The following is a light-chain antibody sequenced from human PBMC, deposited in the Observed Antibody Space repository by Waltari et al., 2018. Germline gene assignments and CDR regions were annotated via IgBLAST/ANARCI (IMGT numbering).Light chain of an antibody. Sequence: DTVVTQSPDPLAVSLGERATLNCKSSQSVLYRSNNKNSLAWYQQKPGQPPKLLIYWASTRESGVPDRFSGGGSGTDFTLTISSLQAEDVAVYYCQQYYSTMFTFGPGTKVDVK. V-gene: IGKV4-1*01. CDR1: QSVLYRSNNKNS. CDR2: WAS. CDR3: QQYYSTMFT. J-gene: IGKJ3*01.